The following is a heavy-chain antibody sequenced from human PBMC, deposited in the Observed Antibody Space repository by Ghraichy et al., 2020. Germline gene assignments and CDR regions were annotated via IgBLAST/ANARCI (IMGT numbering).Heavy chain of an antibody. CDR2: LHHTGST. D-gene: IGHD4-23*01. J-gene: IGHJ2*01. CDR3: AGSFTVIRYFDL. Sequence: SETLSLTCSVSGGSITSSNYYWDWIRQSPGKGLEWIGSLHHTGSTYYNPSLKSRVTMSADTSTNQFSLRLTSVTAADTSVYYCAGSFTVIRYFDLWGRGTLVTVSP. CDR1: GGSITSSNYY. V-gene: IGHV4-39*01.